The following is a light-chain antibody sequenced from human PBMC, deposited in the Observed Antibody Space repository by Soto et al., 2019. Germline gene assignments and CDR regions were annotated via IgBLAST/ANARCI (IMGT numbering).Light chain of an antibody. V-gene: IGKV3-20*01. CDR2: GAS. CDR1: QSVTSSY. J-gene: IGKJ4*01. CDR3: QQYGSSPRT. Sequence: EIVLTQSPGTLSLSPGERATLSCRASQSVTSSYLAWYQQKPGQAPRLLISGASSRATGIPDRFSGSGSGTDFTLTISRLEPEDFAVYYCQQYGSSPRTFGGGTKVEIK.